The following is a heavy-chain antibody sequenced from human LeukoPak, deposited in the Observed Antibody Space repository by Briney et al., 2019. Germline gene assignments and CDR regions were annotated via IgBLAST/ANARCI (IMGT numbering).Heavy chain of an antibody. D-gene: IGHD3-10*01. V-gene: IGHV4-34*01. CDR1: GGSFSGYY. Sequence: SETLSLTCAVYGGSFSGYYWSCIRQPPGKGLEWIGEINHSGSTNYNPSLKRRVTISVDTSKDQFSLKLSSVTAADTAVYYCARGVRPPYYYYGSGSYYQTLYYFDYWGQGTMVTVSS. J-gene: IGHJ4*02. CDR2: INHSGST. CDR3: ARGVRPPYYYYGSGSYYQTLYYFDY.